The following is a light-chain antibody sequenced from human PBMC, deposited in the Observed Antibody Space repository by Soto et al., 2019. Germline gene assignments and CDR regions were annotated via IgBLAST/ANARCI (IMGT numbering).Light chain of an antibody. CDR3: CSYAGSYTYV. J-gene: IGLJ1*01. Sequence: QSALTQPRSVSGSPGQSVTISCTGTSSDVGGYNYVSWYQQHPGKAPKLMIYDVSKRPSGVPDCFSGSNSGNTASLTISGLPAEDEADYYCCSYAGSYTYVFGTGTKLTVL. V-gene: IGLV2-11*01. CDR2: DVS. CDR1: SSDVGGYNY.